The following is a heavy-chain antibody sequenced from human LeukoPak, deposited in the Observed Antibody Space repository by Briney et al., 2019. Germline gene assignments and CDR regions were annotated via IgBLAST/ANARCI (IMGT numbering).Heavy chain of an antibody. V-gene: IGHV1-18*01. Sequence: ASVKVSCKASGYTFTIYGISWVRQAPGQGLEWMGWISAYNGNTNYAQKLQGRVTMTTDTSTSTAYMELRSLRSDDTAVYYCARNTMRDRVGSFDYWGQGTLVTVSS. CDR2: ISAYNGNT. CDR3: ARNTMRDRVGSFDY. J-gene: IGHJ4*02. D-gene: IGHD3-10*01. CDR1: GYTFTIYG.